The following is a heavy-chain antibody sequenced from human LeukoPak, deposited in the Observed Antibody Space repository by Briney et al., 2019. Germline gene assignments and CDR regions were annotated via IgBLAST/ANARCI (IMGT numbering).Heavy chain of an antibody. CDR2: IYHSGST. CDR3: ARQYPPGYYDSSGYFDY. D-gene: IGHD3-22*01. Sequence: WVRQAPGKGLEWIGRIYHSGSTYYNPSLESRVTISVDTSKNQLFLKLSSVAAADTAVYYCARQYPPGYYDSSGYFDYWGQGTLVTVSS. J-gene: IGHJ4*02. V-gene: IGHV4-39*01.